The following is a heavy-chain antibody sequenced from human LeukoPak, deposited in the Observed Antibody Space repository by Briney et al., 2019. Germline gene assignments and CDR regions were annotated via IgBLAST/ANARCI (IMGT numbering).Heavy chain of an antibody. V-gene: IGHV3-20*04. CDR1: RFTFDDYG. Sequence: PGGTLRLSCAASRFTFDDYGMSWVRQAQGQGLERVSGINWNGGSTGYADSVQGRFTISRVNAKNSLYLQMNSLRAEDTALYYCARGHIVVVPAATIYYYYMDVWGKGTTVTVSS. D-gene: IGHD2-2*01. J-gene: IGHJ6*03. CDR3: ARGHIVVVPAATIYYYYMDV. CDR2: INWNGGST.